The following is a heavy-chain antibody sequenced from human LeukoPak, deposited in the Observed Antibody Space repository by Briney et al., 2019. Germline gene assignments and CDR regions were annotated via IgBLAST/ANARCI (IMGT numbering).Heavy chain of an antibody. Sequence: PGRSLRLSCAASGFIFSNYAMNWVRQAPGKGLEWVAVISYDGSNKYYADSVKGRFTISRDNSKNTLYLQMNSLRAEDTAVYYCAKAPHSELLLIDFWGQGTLVTVSS. J-gene: IGHJ4*02. D-gene: IGHD1-7*01. CDR2: ISYDGSNK. CDR1: GFIFSNYA. V-gene: IGHV3-30*18. CDR3: AKAPHSELLLIDF.